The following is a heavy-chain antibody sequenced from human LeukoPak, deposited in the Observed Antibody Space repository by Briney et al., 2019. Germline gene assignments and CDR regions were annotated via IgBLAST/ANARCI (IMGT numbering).Heavy chain of an antibody. V-gene: IGHV4-39*01. CDR2: IYYSGST. J-gene: IGHJ6*03. D-gene: IGHD3-10*01. CDR3: AKVGELFPYYYYMDV. Sequence: SETLSLTCTVSGGSISSSSYYWGWIRQPPGKGLEWIGSIYYSGSTYCNPSLKSRVTISVDTSKNQFSLQLSSVTAADTAVYYCAKVGELFPYYYYMDVWGKGTTVTVSS. CDR1: GGSISSSSYY.